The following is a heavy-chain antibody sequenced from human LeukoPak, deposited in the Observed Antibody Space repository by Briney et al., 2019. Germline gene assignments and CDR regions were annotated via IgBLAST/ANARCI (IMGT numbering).Heavy chain of an antibody. D-gene: IGHD5-12*01. CDR3: ARESGYAVGDF. J-gene: IGHJ4*02. Sequence: HSGGSLRLSCAASGFHVITCYMNWFRQAPGKGLEWASVIYSDFRTYYADSVKGRFIISKDTSKNTLYLQMNNLRADDTDVYYCARESGYAVGDFWGQGTLVTVSS. CDR1: GFHVITCY. V-gene: IGHV3-53*01. CDR2: IYSDFRT.